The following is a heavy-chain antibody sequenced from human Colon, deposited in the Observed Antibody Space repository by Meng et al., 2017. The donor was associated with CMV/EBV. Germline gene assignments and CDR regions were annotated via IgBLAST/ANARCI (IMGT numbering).Heavy chain of an antibody. CDR3: ARGGGTPIRGVLPFDF. D-gene: IGHD3-10*01. Sequence: QQQPGGAGLFKPSDTLSHSSLLYGGSFSPYYWSWIRQSPGKGLEWIAEIDHTGSTNYNPSLKSRVTISIDTSNSHFSLNLTSATAADTAVYYCARGGGTPIRGVLPFDFWGQGTLVTVSS. CDR1: GGSFSPYY. V-gene: IGHV4-34*01. CDR2: IDHTGST. J-gene: IGHJ4*02.